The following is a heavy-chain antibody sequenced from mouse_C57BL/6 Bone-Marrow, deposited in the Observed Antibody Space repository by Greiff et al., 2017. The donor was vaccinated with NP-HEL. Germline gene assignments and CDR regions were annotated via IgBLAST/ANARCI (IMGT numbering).Heavy chain of an antibody. J-gene: IGHJ4*01. Sequence: VQLQQPGAELVRPGSSVKLSCKASGYTFTSYWMDWVKQRPGQGLEWIGNIYPSDSETHYNQKFKDKATLTVDKSSSTAYMQLSSLTSEDSAVYYCARWAYYSNSYYYAMDYWGQGTSVTVSS. CDR1: GYTFTSYW. D-gene: IGHD2-5*01. CDR2: IYPSDSET. CDR3: ARWAYYSNSYYYAMDY. V-gene: IGHV1-61*01.